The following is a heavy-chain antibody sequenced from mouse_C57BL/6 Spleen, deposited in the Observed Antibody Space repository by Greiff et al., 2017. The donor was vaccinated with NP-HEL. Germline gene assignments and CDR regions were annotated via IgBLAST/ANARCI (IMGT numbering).Heavy chain of an antibody. CDR1: GFTFSDYG. J-gene: IGHJ4*01. V-gene: IGHV5-17*01. CDR3: ARPDGNYFYAMDY. CDR2: ISSGSSTI. D-gene: IGHD2-1*01. Sequence: EVKLVESGGGLVKPGGSLKLSCAASGFTFSDYGMHWVRQAPEKGLEWVAYISSGSSTIYYADTVKGRFTISRDNATNTLFLQMTSLRSEDTAMYYCARPDGNYFYAMDYWGQGTSVTVSS.